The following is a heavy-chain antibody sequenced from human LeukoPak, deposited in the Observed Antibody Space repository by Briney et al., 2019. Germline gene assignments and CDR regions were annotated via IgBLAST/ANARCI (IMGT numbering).Heavy chain of an antibody. J-gene: IGHJ4*02. V-gene: IGHV3-23*01. D-gene: IGHD5-24*01. CDR2: ISGRGGGT. CDR1: GFTFRSYA. Sequence: GGSLRLSCAASGFTFRSYAMSWVPDAPGKGLECGSAISGRGGGTYYADSVRGRFPIPRDNSKNTLHLQMNSRRAEDTAVYYCAKATSGGDGYNYFDYWGQGTLVTVSS. CDR3: AKATSGGDGYNYFDY.